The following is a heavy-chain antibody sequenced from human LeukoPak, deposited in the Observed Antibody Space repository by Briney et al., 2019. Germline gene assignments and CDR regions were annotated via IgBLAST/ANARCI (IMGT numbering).Heavy chain of an antibody. D-gene: IGHD6-13*01. J-gene: IGHJ3*02. CDR3: ARTGYSSSWYDSGAFDI. CDR2: IYYSGST. V-gene: IGHV4-39*01. CDR1: GGSISSSSYY. Sequence: LETLSLTCTVSGGSISSSSYYWGWIRQPPGKGLEWIGSIYYSGSTYYNPSLKSRVTISVDTSKNQFSLKLSSVTAADTAVYYCARTGYSSSWYDSGAFDIWGQGTMVTVSS.